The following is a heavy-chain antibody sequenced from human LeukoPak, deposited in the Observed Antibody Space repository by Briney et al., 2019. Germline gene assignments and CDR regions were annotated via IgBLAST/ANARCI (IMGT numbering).Heavy chain of an antibody. Sequence: GGSLRLSCAASGFTFSNYAMHWVRQAPGKGLEYVSAISRNGDNTYYANSVTGRFTISRDNSKNTLYLQMGSLRADDMAMYYCARVGDINYFDYWGQGTLVTVSS. D-gene: IGHD3-10*01. V-gene: IGHV3-64*01. J-gene: IGHJ4*02. CDR3: ARVGDINYFDY. CDR1: GFTFSNYA. CDR2: ISRNGDNT.